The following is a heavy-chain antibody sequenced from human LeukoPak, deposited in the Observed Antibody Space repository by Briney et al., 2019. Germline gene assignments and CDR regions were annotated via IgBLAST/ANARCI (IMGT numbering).Heavy chain of an antibody. D-gene: IGHD3-22*01. V-gene: IGHV3-49*04. CDR2: IRSKAYGGPT. Sequence: GRSLRLSCIASGFTFGDYAMSWVRQAPGKGLEWVGFIRSKAYGGPTEYAASVKGRFTISRDDSKSIAYLQMNSLKTEDTAVYYCTRLYDSSGYGAFDIWGQGTMVTVSS. CDR1: GFTFGDYA. J-gene: IGHJ3*02. CDR3: TRLYDSSGYGAFDI.